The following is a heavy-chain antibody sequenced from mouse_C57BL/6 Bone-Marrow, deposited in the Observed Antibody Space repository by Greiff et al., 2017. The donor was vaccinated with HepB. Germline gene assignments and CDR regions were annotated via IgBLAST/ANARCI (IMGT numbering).Heavy chain of an antibody. D-gene: IGHD3-3*01. CDR2: IDPETGGT. Sequence: VQLQQSGAELVRPGASVTLSCKASGYTFTDYEMHWVKQTPVHGLEWIGAIDPETGGTAYNQKFKGKAILTADKSSSTAYMELRSLTSEDSAVYYFTTLGGYYFDYWGQGTTLTVSS. V-gene: IGHV1-15*01. CDR3: TTLGGYYFDY. CDR1: GYTFTDYE. J-gene: IGHJ2*01.